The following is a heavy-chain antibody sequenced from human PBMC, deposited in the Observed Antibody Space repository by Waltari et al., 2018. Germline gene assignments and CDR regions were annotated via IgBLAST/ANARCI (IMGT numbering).Heavy chain of an antibody. CDR1: VGSFSGYY. Sequence: QVQLQQWGAGLLKPSETLSLTCAVYVGSFSGYYWSWIRQPPGKGLEWIGEINHSGSTNYNPSLKSRVTISVDTSKNQFSLKLSSVTAADTAVYYCARGGYSYGPYYYYYYMDVWGKGTTVTISS. V-gene: IGHV4-34*01. J-gene: IGHJ6*03. CDR3: ARGGYSYGPYYYYYYMDV. CDR2: INHSGST. D-gene: IGHD5-18*01.